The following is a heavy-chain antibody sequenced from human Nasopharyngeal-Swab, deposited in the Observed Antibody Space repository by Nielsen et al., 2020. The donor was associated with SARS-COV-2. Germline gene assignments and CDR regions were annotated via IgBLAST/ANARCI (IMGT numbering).Heavy chain of an antibody. D-gene: IGHD6-13*01. J-gene: IGHJ2*01. CDR3: ARGQESYSSSWLNWYFDL. CDR1: GFTFSSYG. Sequence: GESLKISCAASGFTFSSYGMHWVRQAPGQGLEWVAVIWYDGSNKYYADSVKGRFTISRDNSKNTLYLQMNSLRAEDTAVYYCARGQESYSSSWLNWYFDLWGRGTLVTVSS. V-gene: IGHV3-33*01. CDR2: IWYDGSNK.